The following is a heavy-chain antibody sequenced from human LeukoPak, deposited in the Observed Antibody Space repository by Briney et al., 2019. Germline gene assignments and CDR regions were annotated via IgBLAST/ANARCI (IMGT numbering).Heavy chain of an antibody. J-gene: IGHJ6*03. CDR3: ARVSVTTSYYYYYYMDV. CDR2: ISGSGGST. V-gene: IGHV3-23*01. Sequence: GGSLRLSCAASGFTFSSYGMSWVRQAPGKGLEWVSAISGSGGSTYYADSVKGRFTISRDNSKNTLYLQMNSLRAEDTAVYYCARVSVTTSYYYYYYMDVWGKGTTVTVSS. CDR1: GFTFSSYG. D-gene: IGHD4-17*01.